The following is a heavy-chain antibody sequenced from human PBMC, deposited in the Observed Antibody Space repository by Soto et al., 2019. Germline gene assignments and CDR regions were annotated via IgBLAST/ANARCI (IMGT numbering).Heavy chain of an antibody. J-gene: IGHJ3*02. CDR2: IKRDGSGG. CDR1: GFTFSNYW. CDR3: ARDVSPGCSGWYFDAFDI. Sequence: QLVESGGGLVQPGGSLRLSCAASGFTFSNYWMTWVRQAPGKGLEWVANIKRDGSGGAYLDSVRGRFTVSRDNARNSLYRQMTSLRAEETARNYCARDVSPGCSGWYFDAFDIWGQGTMVTVSS. V-gene: IGHV3-7*01. D-gene: IGHD6-13*01.